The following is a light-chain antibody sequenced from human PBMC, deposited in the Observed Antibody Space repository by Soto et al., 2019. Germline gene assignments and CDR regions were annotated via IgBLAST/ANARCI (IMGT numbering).Light chain of an antibody. CDR1: SSDVGSSNL. V-gene: IGLV2-23*01. CDR3: CSFARSIPFYA. Sequence: QSALTQPASVSASPGQSITISCTGTSSDVGSSNLVSWYQHHPGKAPKLIIYEGSMRPSGVSGRFSGSKSGNTASLTISGLQADDEADYYFCSFARSIPFYAFGTGTKVTVL. J-gene: IGLJ1*01. CDR2: EGS.